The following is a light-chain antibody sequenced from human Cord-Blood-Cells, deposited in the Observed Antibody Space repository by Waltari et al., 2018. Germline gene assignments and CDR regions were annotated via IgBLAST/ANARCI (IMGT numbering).Light chain of an antibody. V-gene: IGKV4-1*01. J-gene: IGKJ4*01. CDR3: QQYYSTPT. CDR1: QSFLYSSNNKNY. CDR2: WAS. Sequence: DIVMTQSPDSLAVSLGERATINCKSSQSFLYSSNNKNYLAWYQQKPGQPPKLLIYWASTRESGFPDRFSGSGSGTDFTLTISSLQAEDVAVYYCQQYYSTPTFGGGTKVEIK.